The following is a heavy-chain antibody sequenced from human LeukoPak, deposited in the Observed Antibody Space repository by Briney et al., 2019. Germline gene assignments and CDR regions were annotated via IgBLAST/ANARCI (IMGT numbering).Heavy chain of an antibody. CDR1: GFTFSNYW. D-gene: IGHD6-19*01. CDR2: IRQDGGDK. V-gene: IGHV3-7*03. CDR3: ARVIVAVPGQSDYFDY. J-gene: IGHJ4*02. Sequence: GGSLRLSCATSGFTFSNYWMCWVRQAPGKGLEWVANIRQDGGDKYYADSVKGRFTISRDNAKNSLYLQMNSLRAEDTAVYSCARVIVAVPGQSDYFDYWGQGTLVTFSS.